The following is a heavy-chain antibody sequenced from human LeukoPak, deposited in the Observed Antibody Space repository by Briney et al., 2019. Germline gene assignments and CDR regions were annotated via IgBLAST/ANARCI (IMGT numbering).Heavy chain of an antibody. D-gene: IGHD3-10*01. J-gene: IGHJ4*02. Sequence: TSETLSLTCTVSGGSIGSGSYYWSWIRQPAGKGLEWIGRIYTSGSTNYNPSLKSRVTISVDTSKNQFSLKLSSVTAADTAVYYCAREGYGSGRRGMGYWGQGTLVTVSS. CDR1: GGSIGSGSYY. CDR2: IYTSGST. V-gene: IGHV4-61*02. CDR3: AREGYGSGRRGMGY.